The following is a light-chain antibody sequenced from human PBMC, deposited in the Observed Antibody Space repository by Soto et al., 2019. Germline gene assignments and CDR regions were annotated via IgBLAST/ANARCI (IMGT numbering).Light chain of an antibody. CDR1: QSISSN. CDR2: GAS. V-gene: IGKV3-15*01. CDR3: QQYASSIT. Sequence: EIVMTQSPATLSLSLGERATLSCRASQSISSNLAWYQQKPGQAPRLLIYGASTRATGIPDRFSGSGSGTDFTLTISRLEPEDFAVYYCQQYASSITFGGGTRVEIK. J-gene: IGKJ4*02.